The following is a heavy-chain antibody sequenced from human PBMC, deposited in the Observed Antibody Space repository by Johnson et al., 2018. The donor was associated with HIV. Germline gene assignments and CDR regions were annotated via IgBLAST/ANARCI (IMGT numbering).Heavy chain of an antibody. CDR1: GFTFGDYA. CDR3: AKGDRYNWNYVSAFDI. Sequence: VQLVESGGGLVQPGRSLRLSCTASGFTFGDYAMSWVRQAPGKGLEWVGFIRSKAYGGTTEYAASVKGRFTISRDDSKNMLYLQMNSLKTEDTAVFYCAKGDRYNWNYVSAFDIWGQGTMVTVSS. J-gene: IGHJ3*02. CDR2: IRSKAYGGTT. V-gene: IGHV3-49*04. D-gene: IGHD1-7*01.